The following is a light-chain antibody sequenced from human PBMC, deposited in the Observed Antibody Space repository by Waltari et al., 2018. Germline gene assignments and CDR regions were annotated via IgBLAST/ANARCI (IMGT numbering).Light chain of an antibody. V-gene: IGKV3-20*01. CDR1: QSVSSSD. J-gene: IGKJ4*01. CDR2: GAS. CDR3: QQFGGSLT. Sequence: EIVLTQSPGTLSLSPGERATLFCRASQSVSSSDLAWYQQKPGQAPRLLIYGASSRATGIPDSFSGSGSGTDFTLTISRLEPEDFAVYYCQQFGGSLTFGGGTKVEIK.